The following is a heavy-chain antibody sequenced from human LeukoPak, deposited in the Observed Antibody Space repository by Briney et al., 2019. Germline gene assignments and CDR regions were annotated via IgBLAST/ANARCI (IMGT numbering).Heavy chain of an antibody. CDR3: ARLWFGELLYFDS. D-gene: IGHD3-10*01. J-gene: IGHJ4*02. Sequence: GGSLRLSCAASGFNVSNNYMNWVRQAPGRGLEWVSIIYSGGITYYADSVKGRFTISRDNSKNTLYLQMNNLRAEDTAVYYCARLWFGELLYFDSWGQGTLVTVSS. V-gene: IGHV3-53*01. CDR2: IYSGGIT. CDR1: GFNVSNNY.